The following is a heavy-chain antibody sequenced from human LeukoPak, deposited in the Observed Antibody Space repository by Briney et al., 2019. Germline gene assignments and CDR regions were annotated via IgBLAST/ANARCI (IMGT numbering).Heavy chain of an antibody. V-gene: IGHV4-34*01. CDR2: INHSGST. D-gene: IGHD5-24*01. Sequence: SETLSLTCAVYGGSFSGYYWSWIRQPPGEGLEWIGEINHSGSTNYNSSLKSRVTISVDTSKNQFSLKLSSVTAADTAVYYCARGDGYNLGGLDYWGQGTLVTVSS. J-gene: IGHJ4*02. CDR3: ARGDGYNLGGLDY. CDR1: GGSFSGYY.